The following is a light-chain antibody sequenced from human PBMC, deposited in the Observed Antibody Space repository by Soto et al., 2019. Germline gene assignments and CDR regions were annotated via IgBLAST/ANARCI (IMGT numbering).Light chain of an antibody. CDR1: HSVSSD. V-gene: IGKV3-15*01. CDR2: GAS. J-gene: IGKJ5*01. Sequence: EVVLTQSPATLSVSPGERATLSCRASHSVSSDLAWYQQKPGQAPRLLIYGASTRAIGIPARFSGSGSGTEFTLTISSLQSEDFAVYYCQQYNNWPPTFGQGTRLEIK. CDR3: QQYNNWPPT.